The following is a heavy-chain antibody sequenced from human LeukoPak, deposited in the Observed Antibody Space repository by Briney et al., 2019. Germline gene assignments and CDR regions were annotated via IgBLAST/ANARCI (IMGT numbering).Heavy chain of an antibody. Sequence: SETLSLTCAVYGGSFSSYYWSWIRQPPGKGLEWIGYIYYSGSTNYNPSLKSRVTISVDTSKNQFSLKLSSVTAADTAVYYCARDIYYYDSSGSRVFDYWGQGTLVTVSS. CDR1: GGSFSSYY. J-gene: IGHJ4*02. CDR3: ARDIYYYDSSGSRVFDY. D-gene: IGHD3-22*01. CDR2: IYYSGST. V-gene: IGHV4-59*01.